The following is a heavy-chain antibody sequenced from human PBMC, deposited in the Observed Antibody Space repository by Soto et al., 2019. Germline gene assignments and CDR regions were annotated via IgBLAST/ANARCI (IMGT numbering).Heavy chain of an antibody. CDR1: GYTFTGYY. CDR3: ARSEITMVRGVPEYYFDY. V-gene: IGHV1-2*04. D-gene: IGHD3-10*01. Sequence: GASVKVSCKASGYTFTGYYMHWVRQAPGQGLEWMGWINPNSGGTNYAQKFQGWVTMTRDTSISTAYMELSRLRSEDTAVYYCARSEITMVRGVPEYYFDYWGQGTLVTVS. CDR2: INPNSGGT. J-gene: IGHJ4*02.